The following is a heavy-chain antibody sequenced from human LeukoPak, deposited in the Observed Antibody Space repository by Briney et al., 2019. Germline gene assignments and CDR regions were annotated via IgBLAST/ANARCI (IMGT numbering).Heavy chain of an antibody. CDR2: IYYSGST. D-gene: IGHD3-3*01. V-gene: IGHV4-59*08. CDR3: ARLITGYDFWSGYSDYYYYGMDV. J-gene: IGHJ6*02. Sequence: KSSETLSLTCTVSGGSISSYYWSWIRQPPGKGLEWIGYIYYSGSTNYNPSLKSRVTMSVDTSKNQFSLKLSSVTAADTAVYYCARLITGYDFWSGYSDYYYYGMDVWGQGTTVTVSS. CDR1: GGSISSYY.